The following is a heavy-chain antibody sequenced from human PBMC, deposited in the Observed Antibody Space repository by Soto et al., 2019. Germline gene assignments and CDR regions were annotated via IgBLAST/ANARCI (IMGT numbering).Heavy chain of an antibody. D-gene: IGHD3-3*01. CDR3: ARDRLLEWLTAFDI. CDR1: GYTFTSYG. Sequence: ASVKVSCKASGYTFTSYGISWVRQAPGQGLEWMGWISAYNGNTNYAQKLQGRVTMTTDTSTSTAYMELRSLRSDDTAVYYCARDRLLEWLTAFDILCKGTMVTV. J-gene: IGHJ3*02. V-gene: IGHV1-18*01. CDR2: ISAYNGNT.